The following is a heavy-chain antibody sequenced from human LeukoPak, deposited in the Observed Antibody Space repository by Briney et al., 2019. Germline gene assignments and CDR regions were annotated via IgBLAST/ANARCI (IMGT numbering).Heavy chain of an antibody. CDR1: GFTVSNNY. CDR3: VGDLYYYDSSGSATSPY. D-gene: IGHD3-22*01. V-gene: IGHV3-53*01. Sequence: GGSLRLSCAASGFTVSNNYMSWVRQAPGKGLEWVSVIYSGGRTNYADSVKGRFTISRDNSKNTLYLQMSSLRAEDTAVYYCVGDLYYYDSSGSATSPYWGQGTLVTVSS. CDR2: IYSGGRT. J-gene: IGHJ4*02.